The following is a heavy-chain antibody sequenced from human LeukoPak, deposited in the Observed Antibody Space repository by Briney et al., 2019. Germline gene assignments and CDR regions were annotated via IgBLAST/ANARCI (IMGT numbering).Heavy chain of an antibody. CDR2: IIPIFGTA. V-gene: IGHV1-69*06. Sequence: SVKVSCKASGGTLSSYAISWVRQAPGQGLEWMGGIIPIFGTANYAQQFQGRVTITADKSTSTAYMELNSLRSEDTAVCYCARGSDSYYYYGMDVWGKGTTVTVSS. CDR3: ARGSDSYYYYGMDV. CDR1: GGTLSSYA. J-gene: IGHJ6*04.